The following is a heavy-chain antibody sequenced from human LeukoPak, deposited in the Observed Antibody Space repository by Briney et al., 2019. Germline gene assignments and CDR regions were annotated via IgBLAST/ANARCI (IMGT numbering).Heavy chain of an antibody. CDR2: MNPNSGNT. V-gene: IGHV1-8*03. CDR3: ARAYCSGGSCYYYFDY. Sequence: ASVKVSCKASGYTFTGYYMHWVRQAPGQGLEWMGWMNPNSGNTGYAQKFQGRVTITRNTSISTAYMELSSLRSEDTAVYYCARAYCSGGSCYYYFDYWGQGTLVTVSS. CDR1: GYTFTGYY. J-gene: IGHJ4*02. D-gene: IGHD2-15*01.